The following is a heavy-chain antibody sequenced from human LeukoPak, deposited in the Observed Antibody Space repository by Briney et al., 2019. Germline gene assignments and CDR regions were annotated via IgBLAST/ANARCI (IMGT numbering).Heavy chain of an antibody. Sequence: PSDTLSLTCAVYGGSFSGYYSSWIRHPPGKGLEWIGEINHSGSTNYNPSLKSRVTISVDTSKNQFSLKLSSVTAADTAVYYCARAPKLLNHNWFDPWGQGTLVTVSS. V-gene: IGHV4-34*01. CDR2: INHSGST. CDR1: GGSFSGYY. CDR3: ARAPKLLNHNWFDP. D-gene: IGHD1-14*01. J-gene: IGHJ5*02.